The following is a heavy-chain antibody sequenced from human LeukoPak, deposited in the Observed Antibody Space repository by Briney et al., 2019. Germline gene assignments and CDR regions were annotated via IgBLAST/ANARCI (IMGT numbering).Heavy chain of an antibody. CDR3: ARQKSTGYTDY. CDR2: IYYSGST. D-gene: IGHD3-22*01. Sequence: SETLSLTCTVSGGSISSGSYYWGWIRQPPGKGLEWIGSIYYSGSTYYNPSLKSRVTISVDTSKNQFSLKLSSVTAADTAVYYCARQKSTGYTDYWGQGTLVTVSS. V-gene: IGHV4-39*01. CDR1: GGSISSGSYY. J-gene: IGHJ4*02.